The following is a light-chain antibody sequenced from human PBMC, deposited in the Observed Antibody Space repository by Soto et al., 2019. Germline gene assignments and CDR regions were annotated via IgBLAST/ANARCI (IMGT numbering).Light chain of an antibody. J-gene: IGLJ2*01. Sequence: QSALTQPPSVSGSPGQSVTISCTGTSSDIGSYNRVSWYQRPPGTAPKLMIYEVTNRPSGVPDRFSGSKSGNTASLTISGLQAEDEADYYCSSDTSSSTYVVFGGGTKLTVL. V-gene: IGLV2-18*02. CDR1: SSDIGSYNR. CDR3: SSDTSSSTYVV. CDR2: EVT.